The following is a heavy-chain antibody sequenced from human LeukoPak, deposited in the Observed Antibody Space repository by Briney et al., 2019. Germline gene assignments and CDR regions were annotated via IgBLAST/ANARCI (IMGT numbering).Heavy chain of an antibody. CDR3: ARDLAYRYGYVDYYFDY. V-gene: IGHV3-21*01. D-gene: IGHD5-18*01. Sequence: GGSLRLSCAASGFTFSSYSMNWVRQAPGKGLEWVSSISSSSSYIYYADSVKGRFTIYRDNAKNSLYLQMNSLRAEDTAVYYCARDLAYRYGYVDYYFDYWGQGTLVTVSS. J-gene: IGHJ4*02. CDR1: GFTFSSYS. CDR2: ISSSSSYI.